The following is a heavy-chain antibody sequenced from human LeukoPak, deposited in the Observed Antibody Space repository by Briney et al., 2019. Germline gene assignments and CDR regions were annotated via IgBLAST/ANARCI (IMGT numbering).Heavy chain of an antibody. Sequence: SGTLSLTCAVSVGSISSGNWWTWVRQSPGKGLEWIGEIYHNGTHNYNPSLKSRVTMSVDTSKNQFSLKLSSVTAADTAVYYCARDQYSGSLDYWGQGTLVTVSS. CDR1: VGSISSGNW. CDR3: ARDQYSGSLDY. CDR2: IYHNGTH. D-gene: IGHD1-26*01. J-gene: IGHJ4*02. V-gene: IGHV4-4*02.